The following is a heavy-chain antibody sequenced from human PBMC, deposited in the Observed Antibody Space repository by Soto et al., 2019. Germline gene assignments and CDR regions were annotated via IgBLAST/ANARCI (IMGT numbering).Heavy chain of an antibody. Sequence: QVQLQESGPGLVKPSQTLSLTCTVSGGSISSGGYYWSWIRQHPGKGLEWIGYIYYSGSTYYNPSLKSRFTISVDTSKHQFSLKLSSVTAADTAVYYCARGGGYDFWSGYSLGLDYWGQGTLVTVSS. CDR3: ARGGGYDFWSGYSLGLDY. CDR2: IYYSGST. V-gene: IGHV4-31*03. J-gene: IGHJ4*02. CDR1: GGSISSGGYY. D-gene: IGHD3-3*01.